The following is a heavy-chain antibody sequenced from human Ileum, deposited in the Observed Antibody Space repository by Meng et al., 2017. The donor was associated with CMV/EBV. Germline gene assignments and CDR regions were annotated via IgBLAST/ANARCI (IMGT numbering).Heavy chain of an antibody. J-gene: IGHJ4*02. CDR3: ARDGIISSPDFDY. CDR2: INTDSGAT. Sequence: ASVKVSCKAYGYTFTDDYIYWVRQAPGQGLESMGWINTDSGATGYAQKFQGRVTMTRDTSTNTIYMELGGLRSDDTAVYYCARDGIISSPDFDYWGQGTLVTVSS. D-gene: IGHD3-16*02. V-gene: IGHV1-2*02. CDR1: GYTFTDDY.